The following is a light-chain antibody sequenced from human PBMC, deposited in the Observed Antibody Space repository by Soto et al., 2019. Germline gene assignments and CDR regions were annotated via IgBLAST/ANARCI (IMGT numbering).Light chain of an antibody. CDR2: GAS. V-gene: IGKV3-20*01. CDR3: QQYGSSPFT. CDR1: QSISSSY. J-gene: IGKJ4*01. Sequence: VSTQSPGTLSLSPGERATLSCRASQSISSSYLAWFQQKPGQSPRLLIYGASSRPTGIPDRFSGSGSGTDFTLAISRLEPEDFALYYCQQYGSSPFTFGGGTKVDTK.